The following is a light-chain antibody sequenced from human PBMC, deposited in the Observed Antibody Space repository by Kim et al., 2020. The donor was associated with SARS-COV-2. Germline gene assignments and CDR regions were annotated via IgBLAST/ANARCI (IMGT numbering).Light chain of an antibody. CDR2: QDT. J-gene: IGLJ1*01. Sequence: TGQTANITCSGDELGDKFASWYQQRPGQSPLLVIYQDTKRPSGISERFSGSNSGNTATLTISGAQASDEADYYCQTWDTNSLYVFGPGTKVTVL. V-gene: IGLV3-1*01. CDR1: ELGDKF. CDR3: QTWDTNSLYV.